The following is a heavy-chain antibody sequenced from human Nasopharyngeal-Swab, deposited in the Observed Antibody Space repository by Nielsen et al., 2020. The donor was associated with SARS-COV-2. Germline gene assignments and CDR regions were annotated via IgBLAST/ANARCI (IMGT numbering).Heavy chain of an antibody. V-gene: IGHV1-8*01. CDR2: MNPNSGNT. Sequence: ASVKVSCKASGYTFTSYDINWVRQATGQGLEWMGWMNPNSGNTGYAQKFQGRVTMTRNTSISTAYMELSSLRSEDTAVYYCAKDLHWGGDYNYWGQGTLVTVSS. J-gene: IGHJ4*02. D-gene: IGHD4-17*01. CDR1: GYTFTSYD. CDR3: AKDLHWGGDYNY.